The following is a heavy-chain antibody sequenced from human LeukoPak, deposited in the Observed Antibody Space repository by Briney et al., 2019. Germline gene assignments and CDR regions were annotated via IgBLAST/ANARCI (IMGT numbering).Heavy chain of an antibody. CDR3: ARDTGSSHDAFDI. CDR2: ISSSSSYI. V-gene: IGHV3-21*01. Sequence: GGSLRLSCAASGFTFSSYTMNWVRQAPGKGLEWVSSISSSSSYIYYADSVKGRFTISRDNSKNTLYLQMNSLRAEDTAVYYCARDTGSSHDAFDIWGQGTMVTVSS. D-gene: IGHD6-13*01. J-gene: IGHJ3*02. CDR1: GFTFSSYT.